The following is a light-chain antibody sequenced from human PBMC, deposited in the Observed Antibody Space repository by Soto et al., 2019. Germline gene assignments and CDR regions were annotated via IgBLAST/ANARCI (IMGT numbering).Light chain of an antibody. Sequence: PMAPSPSTLSSSAGDRVTSPFRASQSISRWSAWYQQKPGKAPKLLIYKASSLEGGVPSRFSGSGSGTEFTLTISSLQPDDFATYYCQQYNTYFRTFGEGTKVDIK. CDR2: KAS. J-gene: IGKJ4*01. CDR1: QSISRW. CDR3: QQYNTYFRT. V-gene: IGKV1-5*03.